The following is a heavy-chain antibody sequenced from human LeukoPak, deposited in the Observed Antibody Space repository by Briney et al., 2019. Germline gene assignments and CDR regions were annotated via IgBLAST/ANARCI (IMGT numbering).Heavy chain of an antibody. J-gene: IGHJ4*02. V-gene: IGHV3-48*02. CDR3: AREDFYGSGSH. CDR1: GFTFSSYS. D-gene: IGHD3-10*01. Sequence: GGSVRLSCAASGFTFSSYSMNWVRQAPGKGLEWVSYISSSSNTIYYADYVKGRFTISRDNAKNSVYLQMNSLRDEDTAVYYCAREDFYGSGSHWGQGTLVTVSS. CDR2: ISSSSNTI.